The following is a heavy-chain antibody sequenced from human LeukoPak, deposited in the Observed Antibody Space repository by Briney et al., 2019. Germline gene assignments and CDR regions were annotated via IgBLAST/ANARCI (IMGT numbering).Heavy chain of an antibody. V-gene: IGHV4-34*01. CDR1: GGSFSGYY. CDR3: ARVQLWSLYYYYYGMDV. CDR2: INHSGST. Sequence: NPSETLSLTCAVYGGSFSGYYWSWIRQPPGKGLEWIGEINHSGSTNYNPSLKSRVTISVDTSKKQFSLKLSSVTAADTAVYYCARVQLWSLYYYYYGMDVWGQGTTVTVSS. J-gene: IGHJ6*02. D-gene: IGHD5-18*01.